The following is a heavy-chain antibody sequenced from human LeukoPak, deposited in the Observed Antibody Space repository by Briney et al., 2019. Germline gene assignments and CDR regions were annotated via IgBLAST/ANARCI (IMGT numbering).Heavy chain of an antibody. V-gene: IGHV3-23*01. D-gene: IGHD1-26*01. Sequence: GGSLRLSCAAPGFTFSSYAMSWVRQAPGKGLEWVSAISGSGGSTYYADSVKGRFTISRDNSKNTLYLQMNSLRAEDTAVYYCAKMRGSYLRYFDYWGRGTLVTVSS. CDR1: GFTFSSYA. CDR3: AKMRGSYLRYFDY. CDR2: ISGSGGST. J-gene: IGHJ4*02.